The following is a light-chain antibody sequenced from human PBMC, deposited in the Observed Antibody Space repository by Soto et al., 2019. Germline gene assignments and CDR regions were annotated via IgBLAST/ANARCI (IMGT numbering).Light chain of an antibody. Sequence: DIHMTQSPSSLSASCLYRVAIPCXASQSIDTYLNWYQQKPGKAPKLLIYAASSLQSGVPSRFSGSGSGTDFTLTISNLQPEDFATYFCQQSYSTPLTFGGGTKVDIK. CDR1: QSIDTY. J-gene: IGKJ4*01. CDR3: QQSYSTPLT. V-gene: IGKV1-39*01. CDR2: AAS.